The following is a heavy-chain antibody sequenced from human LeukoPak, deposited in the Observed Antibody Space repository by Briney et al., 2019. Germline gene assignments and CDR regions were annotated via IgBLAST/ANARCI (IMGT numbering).Heavy chain of an antibody. CDR3: ARARGYTSVGNY. Sequence: GGSLRLSCAASGFTFSDYYMSWIRQAPGKGLERVSYISSSGSTVYYADPVKGRFTISRDNAKNSLYLQMNSLRAEDTAVYYCARARGYTSVGNYWGQGTLVTVSS. D-gene: IGHD5-18*01. CDR2: ISSSGSTV. CDR1: GFTFSDYY. V-gene: IGHV3-11*04. J-gene: IGHJ4*02.